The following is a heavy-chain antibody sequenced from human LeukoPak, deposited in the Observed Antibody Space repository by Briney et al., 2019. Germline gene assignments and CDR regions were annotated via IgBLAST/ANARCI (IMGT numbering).Heavy chain of an antibody. Sequence: PSETLSLTCTVSGGSISSSSYYWGWIRQPPGKGLEWIGSIYYSGATYYNPSLKSRVTISLDTSKNQFSLELSSVTAADTAVYYCARRVAYGSGTPGGIYWGQGTLVTVSS. J-gene: IGHJ4*02. CDR1: GGSISSSSYY. V-gene: IGHV4-39*01. CDR2: IYYSGAT. CDR3: ARRVAYGSGTPGGIY. D-gene: IGHD3-10*01.